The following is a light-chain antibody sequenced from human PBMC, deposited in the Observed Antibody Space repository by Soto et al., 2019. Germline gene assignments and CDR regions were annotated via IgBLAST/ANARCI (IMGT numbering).Light chain of an antibody. V-gene: IGKV1-5*03. CDR3: QQYNSHPWT. CDR1: QSISSY. CDR2: KAS. Sequence: IQMTQSPSSLSASVENRVTITCRASQSISSYLNWYQQKPGKAPKLLIYKASLLETGVPSRFSGSGSGTEFTPTISSLQTDDFGTYYCQQYNSHPWTFGQGTKVDIK. J-gene: IGKJ1*01.